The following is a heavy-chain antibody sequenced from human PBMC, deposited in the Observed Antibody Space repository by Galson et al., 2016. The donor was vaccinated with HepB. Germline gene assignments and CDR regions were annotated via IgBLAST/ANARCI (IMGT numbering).Heavy chain of an antibody. CDR3: ATILAGVETFGTDWLFDL. CDR1: GYDLTGYY. Sequence: CKASGYDLTGYYVHWVRQAPGKGLEWMGWINPNSVGTKYSEKFQGRVTMTRDTSTATMYMELSSLRSGDTAIYYCATILAGVETFGTDWLFDLWGRGTLVIVSS. CDR2: INPNSVGT. D-gene: IGHD3/OR15-3a*01. J-gene: IGHJ2*01. V-gene: IGHV1-2*02.